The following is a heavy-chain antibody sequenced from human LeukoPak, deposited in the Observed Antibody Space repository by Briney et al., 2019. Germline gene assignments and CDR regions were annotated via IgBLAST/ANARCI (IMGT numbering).Heavy chain of an antibody. CDR3: AKDHIIYGSTRFFDL. CDR2: TWYDGRNK. D-gene: IGHD5/OR15-5a*01. CDR1: GFTFSSYG. V-gene: IGHV3-33*06. J-gene: IGHJ2*01. Sequence: PGGSLRLSCAASGFTFSSYGMHWVRQAPGKGLEWVAVTWYDGRNKYYADSVKGRFTISRDNSKNTLYLQMNSLRAEDTALYYCAKDHIIYGSTRFFDLWGRGTLITVSS.